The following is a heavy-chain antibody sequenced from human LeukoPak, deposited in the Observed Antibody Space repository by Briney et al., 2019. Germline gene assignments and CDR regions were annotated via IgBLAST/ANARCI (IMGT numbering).Heavy chain of an antibody. D-gene: IGHD2-15*01. J-gene: IGHJ4*02. Sequence: GGSLRLSCAASGFTFSSYAMHWVRQAPGKGLEWVAVISYDGSNKYYADSVKGRFTISRDNSKNTLYLQMNSLRAEDTAVYYCARGYCSGGSCGFDYWGQGTQVTVSS. CDR1: GFTFSSYA. V-gene: IGHV3-30-3*01. CDR3: ARGYCSGGSCGFDY. CDR2: ISYDGSNK.